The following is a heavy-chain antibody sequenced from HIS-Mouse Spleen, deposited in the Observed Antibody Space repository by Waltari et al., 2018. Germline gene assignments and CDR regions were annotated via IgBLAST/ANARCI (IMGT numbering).Heavy chain of an antibody. CDR1: GGPISSSSYY. J-gene: IGHJ2*01. V-gene: IGHV4-39*07. CDR3: AREIPYSSSWYDWYFDL. CDR2: IYYSGST. Sequence: QLQLQESGPGLVKPSETLSLTCPVSGGPISSSSYYWGWIRQPPGKGLEWIGGIYYSGSTYYNPSLKSRVTISVDTSKNQFSLKLSSVTAADTAVYYCAREIPYSSSWYDWYFDLWGRGTLVTVSS. D-gene: IGHD6-13*01.